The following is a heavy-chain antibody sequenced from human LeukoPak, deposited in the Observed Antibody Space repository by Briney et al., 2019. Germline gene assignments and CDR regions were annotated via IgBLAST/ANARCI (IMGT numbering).Heavy chain of an antibody. Sequence: GGSLRLSCAASGFTFSSYWMSWVRQAPGKGLEWVANIKQDGSEKYYVDSVKGRFTISRDNAKNSLCLQMNSLRAEDTAVYYCARAGATVVTPDEFDYWGQGTLVTVSS. CDR1: GFTFSSYW. CDR3: ARAGATVVTPDEFDY. CDR2: IKQDGSEK. V-gene: IGHV3-7*01. D-gene: IGHD4-23*01. J-gene: IGHJ4*02.